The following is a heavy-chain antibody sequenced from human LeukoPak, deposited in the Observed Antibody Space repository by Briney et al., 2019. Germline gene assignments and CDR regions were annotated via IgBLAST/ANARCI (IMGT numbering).Heavy chain of an antibody. D-gene: IGHD5-12*01. CDR2: ISSSGSTI. V-gene: IGHV3-21*06. J-gene: IGHJ4*02. CDR3: ARDSAGYDY. Sequence: PGGSLRLSCAGSNFTFSSYTLNWVRQAPGKGLEWLSSISSSGSTIYYADSVKGRFSISRDNAKNSLYLQMNSLRAEDTAVYYCARDSAGYDYWGQGTLVTVSS. CDR1: NFTFSSYT.